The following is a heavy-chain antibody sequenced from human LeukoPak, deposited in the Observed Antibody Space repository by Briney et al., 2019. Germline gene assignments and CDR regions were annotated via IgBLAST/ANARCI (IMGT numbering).Heavy chain of an antibody. CDR2: INHSGNT. Sequence: SETLSLTCAVYGGSFSGYYWSWIRQPPGKGLEWIGEINHSGNTNYNPSIKSRVTISVDKSKNQFSLKLSSVTAADTAVYYCARGRSYYNAFDIWGQGTMVTVSS. CDR3: ARGRSYYNAFDI. V-gene: IGHV4-34*01. CDR1: GGSFSGYY. J-gene: IGHJ3*02. D-gene: IGHD1-26*01.